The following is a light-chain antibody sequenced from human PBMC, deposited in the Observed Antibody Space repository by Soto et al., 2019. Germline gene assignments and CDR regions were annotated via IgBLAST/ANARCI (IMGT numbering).Light chain of an antibody. J-gene: IGKJ2*01. CDR3: QQYGSSPLYT. V-gene: IGKV3-20*01. CDR1: QSVSSSY. Sequence: EIVLTQSPGTLSLSPGERATLSCRASQSVSSSYLAWYQQKPGQAPRLLIYGACSRATSIPDRFSGSGSGTDFTLTISRLEPEDFAVYYCQQYGSSPLYTFGQGTKREIK. CDR2: GAC.